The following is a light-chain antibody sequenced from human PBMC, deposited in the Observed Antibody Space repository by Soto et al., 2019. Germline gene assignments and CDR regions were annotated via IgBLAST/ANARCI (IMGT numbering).Light chain of an antibody. Sequence: DIPMTQSPSSLSASVGDRVTITCRASQTISTYLNWYQRKPGKAPNLLIYAASSLQSGVPSRFSGSGSGTDFTLTISSLQPEDFATYYCQQGYSTPYTFGQGTKLEIK. V-gene: IGKV1-39*01. CDR2: AAS. CDR1: QTISTY. CDR3: QQGYSTPYT. J-gene: IGKJ2*01.